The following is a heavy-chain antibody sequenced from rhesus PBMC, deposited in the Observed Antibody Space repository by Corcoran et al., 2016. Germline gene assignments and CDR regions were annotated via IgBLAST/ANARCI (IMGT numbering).Heavy chain of an antibody. D-gene: IGHD4-29*01. Sequence: QVQLQQWGEGLVKPSETLSLTCAVYGGSISSNYWSWIRQPPGKGLEWIGRIRRGESTNHNPSRKSRVTISIDTTKSQFALTLGSVTAADTAVYYCAGGGGSTYFDYWGQGVLVTVSS. CDR1: GGSISSNY. CDR3: AGGGGSTYFDY. V-gene: IGHV4-160*01. CDR2: IRRGEST. J-gene: IGHJ4*01.